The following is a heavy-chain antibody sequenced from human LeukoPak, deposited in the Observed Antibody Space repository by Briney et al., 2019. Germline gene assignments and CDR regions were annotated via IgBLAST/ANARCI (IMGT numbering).Heavy chain of an antibody. Sequence: GGSLRLSCAASGFTFSIYAMSWVRQAPGKGLEWVSAISGSGGSTYYADSVKGRFTISRDNSKNTLYLQMNSLRAEDTAVYYCAKTRSVTMIVVVNSLDYWGQGTLVTVSS. CDR3: AKTRSVTMIVVVNSLDY. CDR1: GFTFSIYA. V-gene: IGHV3-23*01. J-gene: IGHJ4*02. CDR2: ISGSGGST. D-gene: IGHD3-22*01.